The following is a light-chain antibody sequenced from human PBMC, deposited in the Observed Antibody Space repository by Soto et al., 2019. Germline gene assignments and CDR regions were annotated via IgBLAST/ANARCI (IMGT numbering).Light chain of an antibody. Sequence: QSVLTQPASVSGSPGQSIIISCTGTSSDVGGYNYVSWYQQHPGKAPKLMIYDVSNRPPGVSNRFSGSKSGNTASLTISGLQAEDEADYYCSSYTSSSTYVFGTGTKVTVL. CDR1: SSDVGGYNY. CDR2: DVS. V-gene: IGLV2-14*01. CDR3: SSYTSSSTYV. J-gene: IGLJ1*01.